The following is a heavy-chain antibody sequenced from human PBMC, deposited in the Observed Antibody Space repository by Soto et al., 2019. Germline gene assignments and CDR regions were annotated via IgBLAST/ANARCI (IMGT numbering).Heavy chain of an antibody. CDR3: ARDIEENYYDSSGYSPGDY. V-gene: IGHV1-46*01. CDR2: INPSGGST. D-gene: IGHD3-22*01. CDR1: GYTFTSYY. Sequence: ASVKVSCKASGYTFTSYYMHWVRQAPGQGLEWMGIINPSGGSTSYAQKFQGRVTMTRDTSTSTGYMELSSLRSEDTAVYYCARDIEENYYDSSGYSPGDYWGQGTLVNVSS. J-gene: IGHJ4*02.